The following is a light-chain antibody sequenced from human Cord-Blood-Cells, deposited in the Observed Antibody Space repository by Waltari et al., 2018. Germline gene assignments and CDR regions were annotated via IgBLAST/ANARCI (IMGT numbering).Light chain of an antibody. J-gene: IGLJ3*02. CDR3: SSYAGSNNV. V-gene: IGLV2-8*01. CDR2: EVR. CDR1: SSDVGGSNY. Sequence: QSALPQPPSASGSPGQYVLISCPGTSSDVGGSNYHAWYQQHPGKAPKLMIYEVRQRPAGVPDRFSGSKSGNTASLTVSGLQAEDEADYYCSSYAGSNNVFGGGTKLTVL.